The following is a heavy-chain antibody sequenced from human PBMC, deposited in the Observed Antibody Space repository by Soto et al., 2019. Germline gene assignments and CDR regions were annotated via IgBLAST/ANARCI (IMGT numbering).Heavy chain of an antibody. CDR3: ARDLEGIAAAVYYYGMDV. CDR1: GYTFTSYY. CDR2: INPSGGST. J-gene: IGHJ6*02. Sequence: GASAKVSCKASGYTFTSYYMHWVRQAPGQGLEWMGIINPSGGSTSYAQKFQGRVTMTRDTSTSTVYMELSSLRSEDTAVYYCARDLEGIAAAVYYYGMDVWGQGTTVTVSS. D-gene: IGHD6-13*01. V-gene: IGHV1-46*01.